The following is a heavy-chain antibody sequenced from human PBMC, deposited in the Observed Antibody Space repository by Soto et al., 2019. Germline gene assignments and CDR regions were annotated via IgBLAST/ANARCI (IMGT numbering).Heavy chain of an antibody. V-gene: IGHV2-5*02. D-gene: IGHD2-21*02. CDR1: GFSLSTIGVG. Sequence: QITLKESGPTLVKPTQTLTLTCTFSGFSLSTIGVGVGWIRQPPGKALEWLALIYWDDDKSYNPSLKSRLTVTKEISKNQAVLTMTNMDPVDTATYYCVQSRCGGDCLQSYSSHSYYGLDVWGQGTTVTVSS. CDR3: VQSRCGGDCLQSYSSHSYYGLDV. J-gene: IGHJ6*02. CDR2: IYWDDDK.